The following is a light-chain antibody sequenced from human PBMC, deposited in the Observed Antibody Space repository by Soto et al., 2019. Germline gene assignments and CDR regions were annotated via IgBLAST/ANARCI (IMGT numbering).Light chain of an antibody. CDR1: QSVSSN. Sequence: EIVMTQSPATVSVSPGERATLSCRASQSVSSNLAWYQQKPGQAPRLLIYGASTRATGIPARFSGSGSGTEFTLTISSLQSEDFAVYYCQQYNNWPGFGQGTKVEIK. CDR2: GAS. CDR3: QQYNNWPG. J-gene: IGKJ1*01. V-gene: IGKV3-15*01.